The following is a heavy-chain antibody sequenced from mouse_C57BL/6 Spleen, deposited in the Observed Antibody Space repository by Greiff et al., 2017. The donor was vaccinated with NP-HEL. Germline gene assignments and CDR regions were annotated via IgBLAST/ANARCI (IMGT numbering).Heavy chain of an antibody. D-gene: IGHD2-1*01. CDR1: GYTFTSYW. CDR2: IDPSDSET. V-gene: IGHV1-52*01. Sequence: VQLQQPGAELVRPGSSVKLSCKASGYTFTSYWMHWVKQRPIQGLEWIGNIDPSDSETHYNQKFKDKATLTVDKSSSTAYMQLSSLTSEDSAVYYCARGGGYGNYVWFAYWGQGTLVTVSA. CDR3: ARGGGYGNYVWFAY. J-gene: IGHJ3*01.